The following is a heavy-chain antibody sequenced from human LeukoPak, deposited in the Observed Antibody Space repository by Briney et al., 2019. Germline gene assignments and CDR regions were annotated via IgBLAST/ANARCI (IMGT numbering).Heavy chain of an antibody. J-gene: IGHJ4*02. CDR2: IYYSGST. Sequence: SETLSLTCTVSGGSISSSSYYWGWIRQPPGKGLEWIGSIYYSGSTYYNPSLKSRVTISVDTSKNQFSLKLSSVTAADTAVYYCARHLGRSWYDGDWGYWGQGTLVTVSS. CDR1: GGSISSSSYY. V-gene: IGHV4-39*01. D-gene: IGHD6-13*01. CDR3: ARHLGRSWYDGDWGY.